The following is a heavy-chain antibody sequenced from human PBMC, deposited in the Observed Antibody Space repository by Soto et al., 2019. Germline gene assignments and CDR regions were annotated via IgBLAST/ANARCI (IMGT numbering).Heavy chain of an antibody. V-gene: IGHV1-69*01. CDR3: ARGWGYDSTDYYYAY. CDR2: IIPIFGTA. J-gene: IGHJ4*02. D-gene: IGHD3-22*01. CDR1: GGSFNRHT. Sequence: QVQLVQSGDEVRKPGSSVRVSCKASGGSFNRHTISWVRQAPGQGLEWMGGIIPIFGTANHAQKFQGRVTIIEDESTSTVYMELSSLRSDDTAIYYCARGWGYDSTDYYYAYWGQGTLVIVSS.